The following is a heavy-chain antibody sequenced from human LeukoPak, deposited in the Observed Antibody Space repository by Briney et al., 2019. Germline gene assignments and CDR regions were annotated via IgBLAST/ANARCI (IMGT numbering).Heavy chain of an antibody. D-gene: IGHD1-20*01. J-gene: IGHJ4*02. CDR1: GGSISSSSYY. CDR2: IYYSGST. Sequence: SETLSLTCTVSGGSISSSSYYWGWIRQPPGKGLEWIGSIYYSGSTHYNPSLKSRVTISVDTSKNQFSLKLSSVTAADTAVYYCARLITGTLDYWGQGTLVTVSS. V-gene: IGHV4-39*01. CDR3: ARLITGTLDY.